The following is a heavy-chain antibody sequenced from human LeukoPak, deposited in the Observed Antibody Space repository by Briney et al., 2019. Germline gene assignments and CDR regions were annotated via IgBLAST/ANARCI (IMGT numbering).Heavy chain of an antibody. V-gene: IGHV3-7*01. D-gene: IGHD3-16*01. CDR1: GFRFGSDW. J-gene: IGHJ3*02. CDR3: VRNYDPPVGDAFVI. CDR2: INPDGSEK. Sequence: GGSLRLSCAASGFRFGSDWMSWVRQAPGKGLEWVANINPDGSEKYYVDSVEGRFTISRENDKKSLYLRLNSLRAGDTAVYCCVRNYDPPVGDAFVIRGEGTLVTVSS.